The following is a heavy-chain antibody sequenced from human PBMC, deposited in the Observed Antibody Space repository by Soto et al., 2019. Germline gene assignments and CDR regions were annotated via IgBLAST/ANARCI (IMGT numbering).Heavy chain of an antibody. J-gene: IGHJ5*02. Sequence: SETLSLACAVSGYSISSSYYWGWNRQPPGKGLGWIGSIYHSGSTYYNPSLKSRVTISVDTSKNQFSLKLSAVTAADTAVYYCASYQYYYDSSGYYRGWFDPWGQGTLVTV. D-gene: IGHD3-22*01. CDR2: IYHSGST. CDR1: GYSISSSYY. V-gene: IGHV4-38-2*01. CDR3: ASYQYYYDSSGYYRGWFDP.